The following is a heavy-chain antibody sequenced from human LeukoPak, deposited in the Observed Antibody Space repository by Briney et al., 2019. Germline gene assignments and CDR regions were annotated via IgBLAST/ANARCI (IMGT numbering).Heavy chain of an antibody. CDR1: GYTFTNYD. D-gene: IGHD2-2*01. CDR3: ARGHCSSTSCSSRYYYYMDV. J-gene: IGHJ6*03. V-gene: IGHV1-8*03. Sequence: WASVKVSCKASGYTFTNYDINWVRQVTGQGLEWMGWMNPNNDNIGYAQKFQGRVTITRNTSISTAYMELSSLRSEDTAVYYCARGHCSSTSCSSRYYYYMDVWGKGTTVTVSS. CDR2: MNPNNDNI.